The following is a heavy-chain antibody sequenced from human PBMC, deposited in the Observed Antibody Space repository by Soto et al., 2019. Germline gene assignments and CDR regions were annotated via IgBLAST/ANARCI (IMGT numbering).Heavy chain of an antibody. J-gene: IGHJ2*01. D-gene: IGHD3-22*01. CDR2: IWYDGSNK. Sequence: QVQLVESGGGVVQPGRSLRLSCAASGFTFSSYAMHWVRQAPGKGLEWVAVIWYDGSNKYYADSVKGRFTISRDNSKNTLYLQMNSLRAEDTAVYYCAREGDYYDSSGYYSLRYFDLWGRGTLVTVSS. V-gene: IGHV3-33*01. CDR1: GFTFSSYA. CDR3: AREGDYYDSSGYYSLRYFDL.